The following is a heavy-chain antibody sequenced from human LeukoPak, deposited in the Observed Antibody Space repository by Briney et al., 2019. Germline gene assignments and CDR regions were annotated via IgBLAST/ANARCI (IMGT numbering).Heavy chain of an antibody. CDR3: ARSTGRAAAGNDVDY. CDR1: GFTFSSYS. CDR2: ISSSSSYI. D-gene: IGHD6-13*01. J-gene: IGHJ4*02. V-gene: IGHV3-21*01. Sequence: GGSLRLSCAASGFTFSSYSMNWVRQAPGKGLEWVSPISSSSSYIYYADSVKGRFTISRDNAKNSLYLQMNSLRAEDTAVYYCARSTGRAAAGNDVDYWGQGTLVTVSS.